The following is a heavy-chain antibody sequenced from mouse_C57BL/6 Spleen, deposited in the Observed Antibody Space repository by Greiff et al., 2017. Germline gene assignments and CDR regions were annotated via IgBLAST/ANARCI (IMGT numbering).Heavy chain of an antibody. CDR1: GYTFTDYE. D-gene: IGHD1-1*01. CDR3: TIRVTTVVAPFDY. V-gene: IGHV1-15*01. J-gene: IGHJ2*01. CDR2: IDPETGGT. Sequence: LVESGAELVRPGASVTLSCKASGYTFTDYEMHWVKQTPVHGLEWIGAIDPETGGTAYNQKFKGKAILTADKSSSTAYMELRRLTSEDSAVYYCTIRVTTVVAPFDYWGQGTTLTVSS.